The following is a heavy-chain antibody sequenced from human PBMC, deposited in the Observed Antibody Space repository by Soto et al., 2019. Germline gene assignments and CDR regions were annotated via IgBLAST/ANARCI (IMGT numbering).Heavy chain of an antibody. J-gene: IGHJ3*02. CDR3: ARIQLGYVALDI. CDR1: GFTFSSYS. CDR2: ISSSSSYI. Sequence: EVQLVESGGGLVKPGGSLRLSCAASGFTFSSYSMNWVRQAPGKGLEWVSSISSSSSYIYYADSVKGRFTISRDNAKNSLYLQMNSLRAEDTAVYYCARIQLGYVALDIWGQGTMVTVSS. V-gene: IGHV3-21*01. D-gene: IGHD6-6*01.